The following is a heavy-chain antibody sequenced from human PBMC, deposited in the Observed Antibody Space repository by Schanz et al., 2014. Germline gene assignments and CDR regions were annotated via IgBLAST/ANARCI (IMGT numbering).Heavy chain of an antibody. CDR1: GGTFGRYT. Sequence: QVQLVQSGAEVKKPGSSVNVSCEASGGTFGRYTISWLRQAPGQGLEWMGRISPSSGGTNYAQNFQGRVTMTKDTSINTVYMELSTLTSDDTAVYYCARESVSRTRWFDPWGQGTLVTVSS. D-gene: IGHD3-3*01. V-gene: IGHV1-2*06. J-gene: IGHJ5*02. CDR3: ARESVSRTRWFDP. CDR2: ISPSSGGT.